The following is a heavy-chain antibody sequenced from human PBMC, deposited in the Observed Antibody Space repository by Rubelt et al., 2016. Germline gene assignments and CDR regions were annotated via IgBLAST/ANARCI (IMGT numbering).Heavy chain of an antibody. D-gene: IGHD6-6*01. Sequence: VRQATGQGLEWMGWMNPNSGNTGYAQKFQGRVTMTRNTSISTAYMELRSLRSDDTAVYYCAREYSSSGFDYWGQGTLVTVSS. CDR3: AREYSSSGFDY. CDR2: MNPNSGNT. V-gene: IGHV1-8*01. J-gene: IGHJ4*02.